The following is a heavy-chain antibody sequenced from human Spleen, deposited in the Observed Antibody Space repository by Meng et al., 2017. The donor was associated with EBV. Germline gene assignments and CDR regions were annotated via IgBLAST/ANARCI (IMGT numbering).Heavy chain of an antibody. CDR3: ASLWGSGSFHDF. J-gene: IGHJ4*02. D-gene: IGHD3-10*01. V-gene: IGHV1-2*06. Sequence: QGTLEKCGAEVKKPGAPVKVSCKASGYTFTSHYVHWVRQAPGQGLEWLGRVFPYNGATDYSQKFQGRVTMTSDTSITTVYMDLNSLRSDDTAVYYCASLWGSGSFHDFWGQGTLVTVSS. CDR1: GYTFTSHY. CDR2: VFPYNGAT.